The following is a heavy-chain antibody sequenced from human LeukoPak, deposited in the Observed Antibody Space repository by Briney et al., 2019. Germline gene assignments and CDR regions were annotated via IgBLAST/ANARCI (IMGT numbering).Heavy chain of an antibody. CDR3: SRGDY. Sequence: RASVKVSCKASGYTFTSYDINWVRQAPGQGLEWMGWMSPHSGNTGYAQKIQGRVTLSRNTATSTAYMELRSLRSEDTAVYYCSRGDYWGQGTLVTVSS. CDR1: GYTFTSYD. J-gene: IGHJ4*02. CDR2: MSPHSGNT. V-gene: IGHV1-8*01.